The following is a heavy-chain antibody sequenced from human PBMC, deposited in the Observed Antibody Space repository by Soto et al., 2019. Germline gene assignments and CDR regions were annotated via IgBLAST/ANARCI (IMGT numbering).Heavy chain of an antibody. Sequence: SETLSLTCTASGGSISGYHWSWIRQPPGKGLEWIGCIYYSGTTNYNPSLKSRVTISVDTSKNQFSLKLSSVTAADTAVYYCARQESDYNMLDYWGQGALVTVSS. CDR2: IYYSGTT. J-gene: IGHJ4*02. V-gene: IGHV4-59*08. D-gene: IGHD4-17*01. CDR3: ARQESDYNMLDY. CDR1: GGSISGYH.